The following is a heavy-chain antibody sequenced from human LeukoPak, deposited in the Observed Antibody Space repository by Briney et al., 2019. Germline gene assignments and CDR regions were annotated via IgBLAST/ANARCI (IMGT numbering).Heavy chain of an antibody. Sequence: PGRSLRLSCAASGITFGSYGMHWVRQAPGKGLEWVAVISYDGSNQYYADSVKGRFTISRDNSKNTLYLQMNSLRTEDTAVYYCAKDGGVLYGVDYWGQGTLVTVSS. V-gene: IGHV3-30*18. D-gene: IGHD4/OR15-4a*01. CDR2: ISYDGSNQ. CDR3: AKDGGVLYGVDY. CDR1: GITFGSYG. J-gene: IGHJ4*02.